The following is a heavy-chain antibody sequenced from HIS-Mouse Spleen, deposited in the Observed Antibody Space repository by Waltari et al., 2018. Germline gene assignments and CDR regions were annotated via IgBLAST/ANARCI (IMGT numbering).Heavy chain of an antibody. D-gene: IGHD6-13*01. J-gene: IGHJ2*01. CDR3: AREIPYSSSWYDWYFDL. CDR2: IYYRVGA. CDR1: GGSISSSSYY. V-gene: IGHV4-39*07. Sequence: QLQLQESGPGLVKPSETLSLTCTVSGGSISSSSYYWGWIRQPPRKGLEWIGSIYYRVGACYNPSLKSRVTISVDTSKNQFSLKLSSVTAADTAVYYCAREIPYSSSWYDWYFDLWGRGTLVTVSS.